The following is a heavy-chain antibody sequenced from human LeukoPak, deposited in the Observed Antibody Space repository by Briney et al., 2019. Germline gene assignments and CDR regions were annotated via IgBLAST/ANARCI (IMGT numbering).Heavy chain of an antibody. D-gene: IGHD3-10*01. V-gene: IGHV3-30*04. CDR2: ISYDDSDK. CDR3: GRASGGGTFYLADH. CDR1: GFSFSSYA. Sequence: QPGRSLRLSCAGSGFSFSSYALHWVRQAPGKGLEWVAVISYDDSDKYYKDSVEGRFTISRDISRNTLFLQMNSLRTEDTAVYYCGRASGGGTFYLADHWGQGTLVTVSP. J-gene: IGHJ4*02.